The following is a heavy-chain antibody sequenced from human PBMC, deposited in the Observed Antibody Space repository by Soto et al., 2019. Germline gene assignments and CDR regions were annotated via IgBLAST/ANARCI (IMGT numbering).Heavy chain of an antibody. V-gene: IGHV4-59*01. J-gene: IGHJ4*01. D-gene: IGHD4-17*01. Sequence: LETLCLSWTVAGGSSISYGGSCILQPPRKGLEWIGYIYYSGSTTYNPSLKSRVTISVDTCKNQFSLRLSSVTAADTAVYYCARALDYGDLYFDYWGHGTLVTVSS. CDR1: GGSSISYG. CDR3: ARALDYGDLYFDY. CDR2: IYYSGST.